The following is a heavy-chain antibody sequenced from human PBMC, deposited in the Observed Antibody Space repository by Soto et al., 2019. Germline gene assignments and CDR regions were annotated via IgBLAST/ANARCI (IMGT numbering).Heavy chain of an antibody. J-gene: IGHJ4*02. D-gene: IGHD1-26*01. V-gene: IGHV3-33*01. Sequence: GESLKISCAASGFTFSSYGMHWVRQAPGKGLEWVAVIWYDGSNKYYADSVKGRFTISRDNSKNTLYLQMNSLRAEDTAVYYCARAGEWELLSPGENYFDYWGQGTLVTVSS. CDR3: ARAGEWELLSPGENYFDY. CDR2: IWYDGSNK. CDR1: GFTFSSYG.